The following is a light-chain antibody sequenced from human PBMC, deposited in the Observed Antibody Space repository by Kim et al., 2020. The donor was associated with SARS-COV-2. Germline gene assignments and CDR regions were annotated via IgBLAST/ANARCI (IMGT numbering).Light chain of an antibody. V-gene: IGLV1-40*01. CDR1: NSTSGGGFD. Sequence: QRVTTFCCSKNSTSGGGFDVHWYHQLPGAAPKLLIYGNNNRPSGVPDRFSGSKSGTSASLAITGLQAEDEANYYCQSYDSSLSGGVFGGGTKLTVL. CDR2: GNN. J-gene: IGLJ3*02. CDR3: QSYDSSLSGGV.